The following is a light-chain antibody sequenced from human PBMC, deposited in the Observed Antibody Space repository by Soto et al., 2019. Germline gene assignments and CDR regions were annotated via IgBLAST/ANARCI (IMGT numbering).Light chain of an antibody. V-gene: IGKV2-24*01. J-gene: IGKJ2*01. CDR3: MQATQSYT. CDR2: KIS. Sequence: DIVMTQTPLSLPVTLGQPASISCRSSQSLVHSDGDTYFNWLQQRPVQPPRLLIYKISNRFPGVPARCSGSGAGAYFTLKISRVEDDDVIAYYCMQATQSYTFGQGTKLEIK. CDR1: QSLVHSDGDTY.